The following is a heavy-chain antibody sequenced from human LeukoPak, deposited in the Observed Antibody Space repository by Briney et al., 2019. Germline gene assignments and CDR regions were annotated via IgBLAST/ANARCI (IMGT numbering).Heavy chain of an antibody. Sequence: GESLKISCKGSGYSFTSYWIGWVRQMPGKGREWMGIIYPCDSDTRYSPAFKGQVTISPDKSISPAYLHWRSLTASDPAMYYCARQYNWNDGGEDAFDIWGQGTMVTVSS. D-gene: IGHD1-1*01. CDR3: ARQYNWNDGGEDAFDI. CDR2: IYPCDSDT. V-gene: IGHV5-51*01. CDR1: GYSFTSYW. J-gene: IGHJ3*02.